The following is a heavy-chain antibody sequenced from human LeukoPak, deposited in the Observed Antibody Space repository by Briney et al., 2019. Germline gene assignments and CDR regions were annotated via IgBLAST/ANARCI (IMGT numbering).Heavy chain of an antibody. Sequence: GSLRPSCLNFGIPLRRLRLRGVRQGPGKGLKWVASIYFSGNFIRYADSVKGRFTISRDNANNSVYLQMSSLTVDDTAVYYCAREFNVIGNFDYWGQGTLVTVSS. J-gene: IGHJ4*02. CDR3: AREFNVIGNFDY. D-gene: IGHD3-10*01. V-gene: IGHV3-21*01. CDR1: GIPLRRLR. CDR2: IYFSGNFI.